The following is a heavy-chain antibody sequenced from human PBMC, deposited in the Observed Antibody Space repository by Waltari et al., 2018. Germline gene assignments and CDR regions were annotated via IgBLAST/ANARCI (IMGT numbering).Heavy chain of an antibody. CDR3: AREYCGGDCRLFDY. Sequence: LVQSGAEVMKPGASVKVSCKVSRDAITEHYIHWVRRAPGQGLEWMGWINPNGGNTNYAQRYRGRITVTWDTSMTTSYMGLSGLRSDDTAVYYCAREYCGGDCRLFDYWGQGTLVTVSS. J-gene: IGHJ4*02. CDR2: INPNGGNT. CDR1: RDAITEHY. D-gene: IGHD2-21*02. V-gene: IGHV1-2*02.